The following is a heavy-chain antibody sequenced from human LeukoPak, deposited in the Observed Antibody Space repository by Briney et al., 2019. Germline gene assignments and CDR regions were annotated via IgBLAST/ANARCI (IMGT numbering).Heavy chain of an antibody. CDR2: INAGNGNT. D-gene: IGHD3/OR15-3a*01. CDR3: ARDPNQLGLDASGYYYGMDV. Sequence: ASVKVSCKASGYTFTSYAMHWVRQAPGQRLEWMGWINAGNGNTKYSQKFQGRVTITRDTSASTAYMELSSLRSEDTAVYYCARDPNQLGLDASGYYYGMDVWGKGTAVTVSS. CDR1: GYTFTSYA. J-gene: IGHJ6*04. V-gene: IGHV1-3*01.